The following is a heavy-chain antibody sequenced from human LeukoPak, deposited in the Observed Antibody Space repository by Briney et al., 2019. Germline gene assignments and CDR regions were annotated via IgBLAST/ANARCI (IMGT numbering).Heavy chain of an antibody. CDR2: ISDSGTNA. CDR3: ARGGAAMAYY. V-gene: IGHV3-23*01. Sequence: GGSLRLSCAASGFTFNSYAMSWVRQAPGKGLEWVSTISDSGTNAYYADSVKGRFTISRDNSKNTLYVQMNSLRAEDTAVYYCARGGAAMAYYWGQGTLVTVSS. J-gene: IGHJ4*02. CDR1: GFTFNSYA. D-gene: IGHD5-18*01.